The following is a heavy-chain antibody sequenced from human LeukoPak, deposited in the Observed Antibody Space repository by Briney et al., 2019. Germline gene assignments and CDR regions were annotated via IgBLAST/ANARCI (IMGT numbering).Heavy chain of an antibody. J-gene: IGHJ3*02. Sequence: GGSLRLSCAASGFTFSSYAMSWVRQAPGKGLEWVSGISASGGSTYYADSVKGRFTISRDNSKNTLYLQMNSLRAEDTAVYYCAKDGTYDFWSGYSIWGQGTMVTVSS. V-gene: IGHV3-23*01. CDR3: AKDGTYDFWSGYSI. CDR1: GFTFSSYA. D-gene: IGHD3-3*01. CDR2: ISASGGST.